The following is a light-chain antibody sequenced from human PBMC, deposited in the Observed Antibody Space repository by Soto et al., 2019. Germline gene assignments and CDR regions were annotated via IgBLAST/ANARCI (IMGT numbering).Light chain of an antibody. CDR1: QSVGSD. Sequence: EIVMTQSPATLSVSPGERATLSCRASQSVGSDFAWYQQNPCQAPRLVIYDIFTRAPGVPTRISGSGSGTEFTLTISSLQSEDFAVYYCQQYNSWPLTFGGGTKVEIK. V-gene: IGKV3D-15*01. CDR2: DIF. J-gene: IGKJ4*01. CDR3: QQYNSWPLT.